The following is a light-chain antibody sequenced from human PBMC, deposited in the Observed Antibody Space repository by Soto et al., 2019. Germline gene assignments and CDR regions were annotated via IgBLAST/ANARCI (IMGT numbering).Light chain of an antibody. CDR2: AAS. V-gene: IGKV1-33*01. CDR1: QDITNF. J-gene: IGKJ1*01. CDR3: QQNDLLPWT. Sequence: DVQLTQSPSSLSASVGDKVTITCQASQDITNFLNWYQQKPGKAPKLLIYAASNLETGLPSRFSGGGSGTDFTFTISSLQPEDVATYFCQQNDLLPWTFGQGTLEEVK.